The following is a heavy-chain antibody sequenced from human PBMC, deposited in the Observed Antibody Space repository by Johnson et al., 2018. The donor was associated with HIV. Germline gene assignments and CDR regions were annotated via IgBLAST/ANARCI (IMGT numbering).Heavy chain of an antibody. D-gene: IGHD6-19*01. CDR1: GFTSDDYG. J-gene: IGHJ3*02. CDR3: AREDGSGWSTRGDDAFDI. CDR2: SNWNGGRT. V-gene: IGHV3-20*04. Sequence: VQLVESGGGVVRPGGSLRLSCAASGFTSDDYGMSWVRQAPGKGLEWVSGSNWNGGRTGYADSVKGRFPISRDNAKNSLYLQMNSLIAEDTAVYYCAREDGSGWSTRGDDAFDIWGQGTMVTVSS.